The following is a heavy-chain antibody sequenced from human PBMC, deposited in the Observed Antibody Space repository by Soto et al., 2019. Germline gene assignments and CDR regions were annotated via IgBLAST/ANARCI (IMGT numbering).Heavy chain of an antibody. CDR3: ATSQRRGYPQTS. CDR2: INHSGST. D-gene: IGHD5-12*01. Sequence: PTETPSLTCAVHDGSFSGYDWSWIRQPPGKGLEWIGEINHSGSTNYNPSLKSRVTISVDTSKNQFSLKLSSVTAADTAVYYCATSQRRGYPQTSWGQGTLVTVSS. V-gene: IGHV4-34*01. J-gene: IGHJ4*02. CDR1: DGSFSGYD.